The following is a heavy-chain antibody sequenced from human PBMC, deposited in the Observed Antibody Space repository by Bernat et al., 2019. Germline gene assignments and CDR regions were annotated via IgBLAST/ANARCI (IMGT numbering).Heavy chain of an antibody. V-gene: IGHV3-30-3*01. J-gene: IGHJ6*02. CDR2: RSYDGNSK. CDR3: ARGGVRGVIVPYGMDV. D-gene: IGHD3-10*01. Sequence: QVQLVESGGGVVQPGRSLRLSCAASGFTFSTYAMHWVRQAPGKGLEWVVVRSYDGNSKYYADSVKGRFTISRDNSKNTLYLQMNSLRAEDTAVYYCARGGVRGVIVPYGMDVWGQGTTVTVSS. CDR1: GFTFSTYA.